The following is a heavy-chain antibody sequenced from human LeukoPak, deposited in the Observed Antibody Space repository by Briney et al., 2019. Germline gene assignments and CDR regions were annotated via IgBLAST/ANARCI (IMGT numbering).Heavy chain of an antibody. CDR2: INHSGST. V-gene: IGHV4-34*01. CDR3: ARDDYYYYGIYV. CDR1: GGSFRGYY. Sequence: PWGILTFTCAVYGGSFRGYYSTGFPQPPGKGWEGIGEINHSGSTNYNPSLKSRVTMSGDTSKNQFSLKVSSVTAADTAVYYCARDDYYYYGIYVWGQGPTVTVSS. J-gene: IGHJ6*02.